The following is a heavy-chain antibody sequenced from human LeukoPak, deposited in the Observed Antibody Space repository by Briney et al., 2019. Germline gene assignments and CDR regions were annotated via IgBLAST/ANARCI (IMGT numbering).Heavy chain of an antibody. CDR3: ARDGQHWLFDS. CDR1: GFTFSSYG. CDR2: IQYDGSNK. D-gene: IGHD3-9*01. Sequence: GRSLRLSCAASGFTFSSYGMHWVRQAPGKGLEWVACIQYDGSNKWYVDSAKGRFTISRDDSKNTLYLQMNSLRAEDTAVYYCARDGQHWLFDSWGQGTLVTVSS. V-gene: IGHV3-33*08. J-gene: IGHJ4*02.